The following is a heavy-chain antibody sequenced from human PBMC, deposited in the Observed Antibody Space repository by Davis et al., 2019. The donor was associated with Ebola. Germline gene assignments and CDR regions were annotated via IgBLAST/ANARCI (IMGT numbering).Heavy chain of an antibody. J-gene: IGHJ5*02. CDR1: GYRFTNYW. CDR2: IYPGDSDT. V-gene: IGHV5-51*01. CDR3: ARRAYSSGWYPGFWFDP. D-gene: IGHD6-19*01. Sequence: KVSCKASGYRFTNYWIGWVRQMPGKGLEYMGLIYPGDSDTRYSPSFQGQVTISADKSISTAYLQWSSLKASDTAMYYCARRAYSSGWYPGFWFDPWGQGTLVTVSS.